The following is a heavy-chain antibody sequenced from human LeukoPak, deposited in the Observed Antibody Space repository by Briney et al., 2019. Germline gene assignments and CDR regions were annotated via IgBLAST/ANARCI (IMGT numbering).Heavy chain of an antibody. J-gene: IGHJ4*02. CDR1: GYTLTGYY. Sequence: ASVKVSCKASGYTLTGYYMHWVRQAPGQGLEGMGRINPNSCGTNYAPQFQGRVPMTRDTSINTAHMELSRLRSDGTAVYYCARGGNRYSTFDYWGQGTLVTVSS. D-gene: IGHD6-13*01. CDR2: INPNSCGT. V-gene: IGHV1-2*06. CDR3: ARGGNRYSTFDY.